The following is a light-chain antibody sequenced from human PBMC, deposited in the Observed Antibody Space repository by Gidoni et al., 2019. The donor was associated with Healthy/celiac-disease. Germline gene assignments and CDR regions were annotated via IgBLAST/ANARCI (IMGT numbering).Light chain of an antibody. CDR3: QRLNSYPF. Sequence: DIQFTQSPSFLSASVGDRVSITRRASQGISSYLAWYQQKPGKAPKLLNYAATTLQSGVPSRFSGSGSGTEFTLTISRLQPEDFATYYCQRLNSYPFFGGGTKVEIK. J-gene: IGKJ4*01. V-gene: IGKV1-9*01. CDR2: AAT. CDR1: QGISSY.